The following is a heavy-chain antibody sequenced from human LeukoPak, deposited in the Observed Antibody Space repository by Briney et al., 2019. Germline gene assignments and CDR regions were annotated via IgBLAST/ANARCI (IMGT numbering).Heavy chain of an antibody. CDR1: GFTFSTSW. J-gene: IGHJ4*02. D-gene: IGHD2-15*01. CDR2: IKQDGSEK. V-gene: IGHV3-7*01. Sequence: GGSLRLSCVASGFTFSTSWMSWVRQAPGKGLEWVANIKQDGSEKHYVDYVKGRFTISRDNAKNSLYLQMNSLRAEDTAVYYCARAFLSGGSCNDYWGQGTLVTVSS. CDR3: ARAFLSGGSCNDY.